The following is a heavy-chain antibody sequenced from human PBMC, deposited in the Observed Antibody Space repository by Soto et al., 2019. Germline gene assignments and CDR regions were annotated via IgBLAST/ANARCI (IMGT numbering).Heavy chain of an antibody. CDR1: GVRFSSYA. CDR2: ISGSGGST. J-gene: IGHJ6*02. D-gene: IGHD6-6*01. Sequence: GGSLRLSCAASGVRFSSYAMHWVRRVPGKGLEWVSAISGSGGSTYYADSVKGRFTISRDNSKNTLYLQMNSLRAEDTAVYYCAKVLAARGYYYYGMDVWGQGTTVTVSS. V-gene: IGHV3-23*01. CDR3: AKVLAARGYYYYGMDV.